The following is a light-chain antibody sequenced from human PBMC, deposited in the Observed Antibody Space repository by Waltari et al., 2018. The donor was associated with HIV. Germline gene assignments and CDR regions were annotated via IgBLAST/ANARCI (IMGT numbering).Light chain of an antibody. V-gene: IGLV2-8*01. J-gene: IGLJ3*02. CDR2: DVS. CDR1: SSYVGGYNY. Sequence: QSALTQPPSASGSPGQSVTISCTGTSSYVGGYNYVSWYQQHPGKAPKLMIFDVSKRPSGVPDRFSGSKSGNTASLTVSGLQAEDESDYYCGSYSGSKNFAVFGGGTKLTVL. CDR3: GSYSGSKNFAV.